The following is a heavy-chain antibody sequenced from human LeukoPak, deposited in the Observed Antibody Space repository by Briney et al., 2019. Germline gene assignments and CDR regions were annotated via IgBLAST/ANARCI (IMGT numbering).Heavy chain of an antibody. Sequence: PSETLSLTCTVSGGSISSGSYYWSWIRQPPGKGLEWIGEIYHSGSTNYDPSLKSRVTISVDESKNQFSLKLNSVTAADTAVYYCARDLGSSTPSGVWGKGTTVTVSS. V-gene: IGHV4-39*07. CDR3: ARDLGSSTPSGV. CDR1: GGSISSGSYY. CDR2: IYHSGST. D-gene: IGHD2-2*01. J-gene: IGHJ6*04.